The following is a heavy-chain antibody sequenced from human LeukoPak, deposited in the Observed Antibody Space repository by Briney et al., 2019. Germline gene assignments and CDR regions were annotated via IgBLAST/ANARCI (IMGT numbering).Heavy chain of an antibody. V-gene: IGHV4-59*10. D-gene: IGHD3-22*01. Sequence: SETLSLTCAVYGGSFSSYYWSWIRQPAGKGLEWIGRIYTSGSTNYNPSLKSRVTISVDTSKNQFSLKLSSVTAADTAVYYCARTFYDSSGYGAHWGQGTLVTVSS. J-gene: IGHJ4*02. CDR1: GGSFSSYY. CDR3: ARTFYDSSGYGAH. CDR2: IYTSGST.